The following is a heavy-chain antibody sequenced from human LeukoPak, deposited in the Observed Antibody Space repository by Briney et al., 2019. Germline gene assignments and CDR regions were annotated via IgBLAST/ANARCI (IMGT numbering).Heavy chain of an antibody. CDR3: ARDVNGFSSTWYEY. J-gene: IGHJ4*02. V-gene: IGHV3-11*04. CDR2: IDTSGSTI. CDR1: GFTFSDYY. D-gene: IGHD6-13*01. Sequence: KSGGSLRLSCAASGFTFSDYYMSWFRQAPGKGLEWVSYIDTSGSTIHYADSVKGRFTISRDNAKNSLYLQMNSLRAEDTALYYCARDVNGFSSTWYEYWGQGTLVTVSS.